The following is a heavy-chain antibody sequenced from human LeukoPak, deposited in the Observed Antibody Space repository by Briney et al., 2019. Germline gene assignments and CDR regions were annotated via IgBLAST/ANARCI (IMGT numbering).Heavy chain of an antibody. V-gene: IGHV1-8*03. Sequence: ASVKVSCKASGYTFTSYDINWVREATGQGLEWMGWMNRNSGSTGYAQKFQGRVTITRNTSISTAYMELSGLRSEDTAVYYCARGRSTGYPYYFEYWGQGTLVTVSS. CDR1: GYTFTSYD. J-gene: IGHJ4*02. CDR3: ARGRSTGYPYYFEY. CDR2: MNRNSGST. D-gene: IGHD5-12*01.